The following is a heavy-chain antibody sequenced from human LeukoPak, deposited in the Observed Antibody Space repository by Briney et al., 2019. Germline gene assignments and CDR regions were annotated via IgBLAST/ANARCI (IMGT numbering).Heavy chain of an antibody. CDR3: AREDRYCGGGSCYS. D-gene: IGHD2-15*01. J-gene: IGHJ4*02. V-gene: IGHV4-34*01. Sequence: SETLSLTCAVYGGSFSGYYWSWIRQPPGKGLEWIGEINHSGSTNYNPSLKSRVTISVDTSEKQFSLKLSSVTAADTAVYYCAREDRYCGGGSCYSWGQGTLVTVSS. CDR2: INHSGST. CDR1: GGSFSGYY.